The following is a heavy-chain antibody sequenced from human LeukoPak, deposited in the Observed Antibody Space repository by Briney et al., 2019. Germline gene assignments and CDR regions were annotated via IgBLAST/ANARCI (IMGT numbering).Heavy chain of an antibody. CDR3: TRLGVGPDDFGVDY. J-gene: IGHJ4*02. V-gene: IGHV3-33*07. Sequence: PGGSLRLSCAASGLTFRTYGMYWVRQAPGKGLEWVAVVWYDGNKKYYADSVKGRFTISRDNSKNTLYLQMNSLRAEDTAVYYCTRLGVGPDDFGVDYWGQGTLVTVSS. CDR1: GLTFRTYG. CDR2: VWYDGNKK. D-gene: IGHD1-26*01.